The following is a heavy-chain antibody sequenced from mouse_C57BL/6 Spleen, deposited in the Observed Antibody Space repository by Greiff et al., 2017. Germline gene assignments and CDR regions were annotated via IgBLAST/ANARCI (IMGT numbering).Heavy chain of an antibody. CDR3: ARLDDPAWFAY. CDR1: GYTFTSYW. CDR2: IDPSDSYT. J-gene: IGHJ3*01. V-gene: IGHV1-69*01. Sequence: VQLQQPGAELVMPGASVKLSCKASGYTFTSYWMHWVKQRPGQGLEWIGEIDPSDSYTNYNQKFKGKSTLTVDKSSSTAYMQLSSLTSEDSAVYYCARLDDPAWFAYWGQGTLVTVSA.